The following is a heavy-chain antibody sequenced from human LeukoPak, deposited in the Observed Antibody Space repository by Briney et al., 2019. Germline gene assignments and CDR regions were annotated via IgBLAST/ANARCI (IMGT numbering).Heavy chain of an antibody. D-gene: IGHD3-10*01. CDR1: GYTFTSYY. J-gene: IGHJ4*02. V-gene: IGHV1-46*01. CDR3: ARVLGSGAERD. Sequence: ASVKVSCKASGYTFTSYYMHWVRQAPGQGLEWMGIINPSGGSTSYAQKFQGRVTMTRDMSTSTVYMELSSLRSEDTAVYYCARVLGSGAERDWGQGTLVTASS. CDR2: INPSGGST.